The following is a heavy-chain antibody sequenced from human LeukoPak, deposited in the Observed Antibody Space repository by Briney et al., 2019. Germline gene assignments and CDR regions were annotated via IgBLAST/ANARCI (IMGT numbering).Heavy chain of an antibody. J-gene: IGHJ4*02. Sequence: GGSLRLSCAASGVTFSSYYMNWVRQAPGKGLEWVSPISSSSSYIYYADSVKGRFTISRDTAKNSLYLQMNSLRAEDTAVYDCARAYCSGGSCYPFDYWGQGSLVSVSS. D-gene: IGHD2-15*01. CDR2: ISSSSSYI. CDR1: GVTFSSYY. CDR3: ARAYCSGGSCYPFDY. V-gene: IGHV3-21*01.